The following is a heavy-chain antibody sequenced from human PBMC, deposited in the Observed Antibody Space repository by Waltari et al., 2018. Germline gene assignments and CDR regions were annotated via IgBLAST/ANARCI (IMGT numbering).Heavy chain of an antibody. D-gene: IGHD5-12*01. CDR2: FEPEDGET. Sequence: QVQLVQSGAEVKKPGASVKVSCKVSGYTLTELSMHWVRQAPGKGLEWMGGFEPEDGETSYAQKFQGRVTMTEDTSTDTAYMELSSLRSEDTAVYYCATAPRRDGYNWDYYYGMDVWGQGTTVTVSS. V-gene: IGHV1-24*01. CDR3: ATAPRRDGYNWDYYYGMDV. J-gene: IGHJ6*02. CDR1: GYTLTELS.